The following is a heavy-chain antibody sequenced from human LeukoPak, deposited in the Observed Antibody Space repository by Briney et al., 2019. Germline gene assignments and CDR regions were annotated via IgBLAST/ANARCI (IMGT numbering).Heavy chain of an antibody. CDR2: INQSGST. J-gene: IGHJ5*02. CDR3: AREDILTGYFDP. CDR1: GGSFSGYY. Sequence: PSETLSLTCAVSGGSFSGYYWSWIRQPPREGLEWIGEINQSGSTNYNPSLKSRVAISVDTSKNQFSLRLSSVTAADTAVYYCAREDILTGYFDPWGQGTLVTVSS. V-gene: IGHV4-34*01. D-gene: IGHD3-9*01.